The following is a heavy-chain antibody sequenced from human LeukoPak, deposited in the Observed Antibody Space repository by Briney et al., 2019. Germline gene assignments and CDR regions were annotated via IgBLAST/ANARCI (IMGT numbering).Heavy chain of an antibody. J-gene: IGHJ4*02. V-gene: IGHV3-7*01. CDR1: GFTFSSYW. Sequence: GGSLRLXCAASGFTFSSYWMSWVRQAPGKGLEWVANIKQDGSEKYYVDSVKGRFTISRDNAKNSLYLHMNSLRAEDTAVYYCARDVYYYDSSGYLYYFDYWGQGTLVTVSS. CDR3: ARDVYYYDSSGYLYYFDY. D-gene: IGHD3-22*01. CDR2: IKQDGSEK.